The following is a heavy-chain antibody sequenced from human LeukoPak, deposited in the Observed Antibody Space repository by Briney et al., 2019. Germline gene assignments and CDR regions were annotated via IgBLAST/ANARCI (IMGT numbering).Heavy chain of an antibody. V-gene: IGHV3-7*01. D-gene: IGHD1-26*01. CDR2: IKQDGSEK. CDR3: ARVGLRWELWFDP. J-gene: IGHJ5*02. CDR1: GFTFSSYW. Sequence: QAGGSLRLSCAASGFTFSSYWMSWVRQAPGKGLEWVANIKQDGSEKYYVDSVKGRFTSSRDNAKNSLYLQMNSLRAEDTAVYYCARVGLRWELWFDPWGQGTLVTVSS.